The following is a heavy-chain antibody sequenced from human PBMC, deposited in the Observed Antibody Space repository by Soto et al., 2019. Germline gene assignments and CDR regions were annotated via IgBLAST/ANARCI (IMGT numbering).Heavy chain of an antibody. CDR3: AKGITRCENSNGVCFCFDY. D-gene: IGHD2-8*01. V-gene: IGHV3-9*01. CDR2: ISWNSGSI. Sequence: EVQLVESGGGLVQPGRSLRLSCAASGFTFDDYAMHWVRQAPGKGLEWVSGISWNSGSIGYADSVKGRFTISRDNAKNSLYLQMNSLRAEDTALYYCAKGITRCENSNGVCFCFDYWGQGTLVTVSS. CDR1: GFTFDDYA. J-gene: IGHJ4*02.